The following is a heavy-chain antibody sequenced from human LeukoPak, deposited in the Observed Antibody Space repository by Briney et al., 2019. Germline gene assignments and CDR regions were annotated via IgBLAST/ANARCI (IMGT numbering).Heavy chain of an antibody. CDR2: IWYDGSNK. D-gene: IGHD6-19*01. CDR3: AREQWLEPGSSVDY. CDR1: GFTFSSYG. J-gene: IGHJ4*02. Sequence: PGGSLRLSCAASGFTFSSYGMHWVRQAPGKGLEWVAVIWYDGSNKYYADSVKGRFTISRDNSKNTLHLQMNSLRAEDTAVYYCAREQWLEPGSSVDYWGQGTLVTVSS. V-gene: IGHV3-33*01.